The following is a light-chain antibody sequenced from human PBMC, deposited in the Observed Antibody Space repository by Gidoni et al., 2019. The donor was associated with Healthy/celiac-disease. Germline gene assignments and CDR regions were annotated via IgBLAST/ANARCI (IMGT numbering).Light chain of an antibody. CDR1: QSVLYSSNNKNY. J-gene: IGKJ2*01. CDR3: QQYYSTPL. Sequence: IVMTQSPDSLALSLGERATINCKSSQSVLYSSNNKNYLAWYQQKPGQPPKLLIYWASTRESGVPDRFSGSGSGTDFTLTISSLQAEDVAVYYCQQYYSTPLFGQGTKLEIK. CDR2: WAS. V-gene: IGKV4-1*01.